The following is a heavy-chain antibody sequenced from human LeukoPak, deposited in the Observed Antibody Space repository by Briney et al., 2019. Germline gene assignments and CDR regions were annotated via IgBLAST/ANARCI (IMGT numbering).Heavy chain of an antibody. CDR2: INHSGST. D-gene: IGHD5-12*01. CDR1: GGSFSGYY. J-gene: IGHJ4*02. Sequence: SSETLSLTCAVYGGSFSGYYWSWIRQPPGKGLEWIGEINHSGSTNYNPSLKSRVTISVDTSKNQFSLNLSSVTAADTAVYFCARLYGEATTFAHWGQGTLVTVSS. CDR3: ARLYGEATTFAH. V-gene: IGHV4-34*01.